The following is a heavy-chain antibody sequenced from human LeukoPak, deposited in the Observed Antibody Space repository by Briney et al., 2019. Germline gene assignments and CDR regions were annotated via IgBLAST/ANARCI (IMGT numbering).Heavy chain of an antibody. CDR1: GGTFSSYA. Sequence: ASVKVSCKASGGTFSSYAISWVRQAPGQGLEWMGGIIPIFGTANYAQKFQGRVTITADESTSTAYMELSSLRSEDTAVYYCARDDPPAANRYYYYYGMDVWGQGTTVTVSS. CDR3: ARDDPPAANRYYYYYGMDV. V-gene: IGHV1-69*13. J-gene: IGHJ6*02. CDR2: IIPIFGTA. D-gene: IGHD2-2*01.